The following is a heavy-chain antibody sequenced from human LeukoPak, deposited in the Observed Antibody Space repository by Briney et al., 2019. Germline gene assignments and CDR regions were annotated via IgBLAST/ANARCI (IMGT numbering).Heavy chain of an antibody. CDR1: GYSFTTYG. Sequence: GESLKISCKGSGYSFTTYGIGWVRQIPGKALEWMGIIYPGNSDTRYSPSFQGQVTISADKSIGTAYLQWSSLKASDTAMYYCARLPYYYDSSGYYHPYLDYWGQGTLVTVSS. CDR2: IYPGNSDT. D-gene: IGHD3-22*01. J-gene: IGHJ4*02. V-gene: IGHV5-51*01. CDR3: ARLPYYYDSSGYYHPYLDY.